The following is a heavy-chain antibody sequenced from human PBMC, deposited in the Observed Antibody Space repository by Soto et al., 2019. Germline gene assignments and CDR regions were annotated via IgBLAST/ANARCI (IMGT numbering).Heavy chain of an antibody. CDR2: IRNKVYGETT. V-gene: IGHV3-49*03. Sequence: GGSLRLSCTASGFTFGDYVMSWFRQAPGKGLEWVGFIRNKVYGETTEYAASVKGRFTIARDDSQSIAYLDMNSLRTEDTAMYYCARSRFAGVATHFDYWGQGTLVTVSS. J-gene: IGHJ4*02. D-gene: IGHD3-16*01. CDR1: GFTFGDYV. CDR3: ARSRFAGVATHFDY.